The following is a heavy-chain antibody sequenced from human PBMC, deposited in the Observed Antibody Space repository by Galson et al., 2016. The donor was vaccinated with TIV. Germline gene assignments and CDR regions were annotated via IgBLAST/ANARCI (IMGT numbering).Heavy chain of an antibody. Sequence: PALVKPTQTLTLTCTFSGFSLTTSGMRVSWIRQPPGKALEWLARNDWDDDKFYSTSLKSRLTISKETSKNQVVLRMMNLDPEDAATYFCARSTARGACIDYWGQGTLVTVSS. J-gene: IGHJ4*02. D-gene: IGHD3-10*01. CDR3: ARSTARGACIDY. CDR1: GFSLTTSGMR. CDR2: NDWDDDK. V-gene: IGHV2-70*04.